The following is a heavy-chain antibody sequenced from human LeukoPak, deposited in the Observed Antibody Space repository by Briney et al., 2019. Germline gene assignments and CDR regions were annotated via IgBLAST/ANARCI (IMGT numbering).Heavy chain of an antibody. V-gene: IGHV1-18*01. D-gene: IGHD1-26*01. J-gene: IGHJ4*02. CDR1: GYTFTSYG. CDR2: ISAYNGNT. Sequence: ASVKVSCKASGYTFTSYGISWVRQAPGQGLEWMGWISAYNGNTNYAQKLQGRVIMTTDTSTSTAYMELRSLRSDDTAVYYCARDLRRELLRLEGYWGQGTLVTVSS. CDR3: ARDLRRELLRLEGY.